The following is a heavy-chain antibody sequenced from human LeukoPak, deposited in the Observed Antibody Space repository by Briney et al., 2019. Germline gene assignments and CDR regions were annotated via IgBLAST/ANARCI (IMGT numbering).Heavy chain of an antibody. V-gene: IGHV3-74*01. D-gene: IGHD1-26*01. CDR1: GFTFSYFW. CDR2: INTDGSYS. CDR3: GRDLGGRSGY. J-gene: IGHJ4*02. Sequence: PGGSLRLSCAASGFTFSYFWMHWFRQTPGKGLVWVSCINTDGSYSTYADSVKGRFSISRDNAENTLYLQMNSLRAEDTAVYYCGRDLGGRSGYWGQGTLVTVSS.